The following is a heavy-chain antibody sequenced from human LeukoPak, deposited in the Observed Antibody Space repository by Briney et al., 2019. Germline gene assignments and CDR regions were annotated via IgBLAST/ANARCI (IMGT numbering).Heavy chain of an antibody. CDR2: ISWNSGTI. V-gene: IGHV3-9*01. J-gene: IGHJ4*02. D-gene: IGHD6-19*01. CDR1: GFIFSNYA. Sequence: PGGSLRLSCAGSGFIFSNYAMHWVRQPPGKGLEWVSGISWNSGTIDYADSVRGRFTISRDNAKNSPYLQMDSLRVEDTAFYYCAKDNRRHYTSGPNPDSLHWGQGALVTVSS. CDR3: AKDNRRHYTSGPNPDSLH.